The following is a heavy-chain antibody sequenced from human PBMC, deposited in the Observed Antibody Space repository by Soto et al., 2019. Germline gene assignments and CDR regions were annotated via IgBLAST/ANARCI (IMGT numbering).Heavy chain of an antibody. Sequence: GGSLRLSCAASGFTFSSYGMHWVRQAPGKGLEWVAVISYDGSNKYYADSVKGRFTISRDNSKNTLYLQMNSLRAEDTAVYYCAKVGHSGSYYYYYGMDVWGQGTTVTVSS. CDR3: AKVGHSGSYYYYYGMDV. CDR1: GFTFSSYG. CDR2: ISYDGSNK. J-gene: IGHJ6*02. D-gene: IGHD1-26*01. V-gene: IGHV3-30*18.